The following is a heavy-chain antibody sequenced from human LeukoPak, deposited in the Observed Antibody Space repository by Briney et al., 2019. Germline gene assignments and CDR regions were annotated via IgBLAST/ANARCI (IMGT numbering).Heavy chain of an antibody. D-gene: IGHD1-20*01. CDR1: GYTFTGHY. Sequence: ASVKVSCKASGYTFTGHYMHWVRQAPGQGLEWMGWISAYNGKTNYAQNLQGRVTMTTDTSTSTAYMELRSLRSDDTAVYYCARGVNWNDLQHDYYYYMDVWGKGTTVTISS. V-gene: IGHV1-18*04. CDR3: ARGVNWNDLQHDYYYYMDV. CDR2: ISAYNGKT. J-gene: IGHJ6*03.